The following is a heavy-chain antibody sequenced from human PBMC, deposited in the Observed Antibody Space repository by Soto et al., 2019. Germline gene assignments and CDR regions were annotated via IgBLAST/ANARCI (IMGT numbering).Heavy chain of an antibody. CDR1: GGSISSGDYY. CDR3: ARDSSYGYGGMDV. CDR2: IYYSGST. Sequence: SETLSLTCTVSGGSISSGDYYWSWIRQPPGKGLEWIGYIYYSGSTYYNPSLKSRVTISVDTSKNQFSLNLSSVTAADTAVYYCARDSSYGYGGMDVWGQGTTVTVSS. J-gene: IGHJ6*02. V-gene: IGHV4-30-4*01. D-gene: IGHD1-26*01.